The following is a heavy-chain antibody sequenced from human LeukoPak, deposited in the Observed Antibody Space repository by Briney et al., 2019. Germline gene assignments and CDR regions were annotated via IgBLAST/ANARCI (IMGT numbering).Heavy chain of an antibody. J-gene: IGHJ4*02. V-gene: IGHV4-34*01. CDR2: INHSGST. CDR1: GGSFSGYY. CDR3: ARGWRWQQPDY. D-gene: IGHD5-24*01. Sequence: SETLSLTCAVYGGSFSGYYWSWIRQPPGKGLEWIGEINHSGSTNYNPSLKSRVTISVDTSKNQFSLKLSSVTAADTAVYYCARGWRWQQPDYWGQGTLVTVSS.